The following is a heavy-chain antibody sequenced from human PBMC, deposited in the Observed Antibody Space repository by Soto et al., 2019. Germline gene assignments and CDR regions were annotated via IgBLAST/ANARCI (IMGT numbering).Heavy chain of an antibody. D-gene: IGHD3-9*01. V-gene: IGHV3-23*01. CDR3: AKDPASYDILTGYSTDDAFDI. J-gene: IGHJ3*02. CDR2: ISGSGGST. CDR1: GFTFSSYA. Sequence: GGSLRLSCAASGFTFSSYAMSWVRQAPGKGLEWVSAISGSGGSTYYADSVKGRFTISRDNSKNTLYLQMNSLRAEDTAVYYCAKDPASYDILTGYSTDDAFDIWGQGTMVTVSS.